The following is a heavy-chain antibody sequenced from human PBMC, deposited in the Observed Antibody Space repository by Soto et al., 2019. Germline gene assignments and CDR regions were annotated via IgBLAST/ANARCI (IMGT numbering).Heavy chain of an antibody. CDR3: ARSAAGRLMFDP. Sequence: PGESLKISCKGSGYTFTNYWIAWVRQMPGKGLEWMGIIHPRDSDIRYSPSLQGQVIISADKSISTAYLQWGSLQASDTAMYFCARSAAGRLMFDPRGQGTLVTVSS. CDR1: GYTFTNYW. V-gene: IGHV5-51*01. CDR2: IHPRDSDI. J-gene: IGHJ5*02. D-gene: IGHD3-10*01.